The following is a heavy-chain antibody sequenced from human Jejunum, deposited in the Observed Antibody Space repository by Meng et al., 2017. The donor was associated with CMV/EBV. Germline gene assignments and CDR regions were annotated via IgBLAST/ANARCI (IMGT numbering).Heavy chain of an antibody. CDR2: IWYDGSSK. D-gene: IGHD1-1*01. J-gene: IGHJ4*02. CDR3: AKGRTMDDY. V-gene: IGHV3-33*06. Sequence: LRLAWAASGFTFNNFAMHWVRQAPGKGLEWVALIWYDGSSKYYADAVKGRFTISRDNSKNTLYLQMNSLRVDDTAVYYCAKGRTMDDYWGQGTLVTVSS. CDR1: GFTFNNFA.